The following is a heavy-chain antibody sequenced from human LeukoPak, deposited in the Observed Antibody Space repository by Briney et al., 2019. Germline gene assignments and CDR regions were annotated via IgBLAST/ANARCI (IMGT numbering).Heavy chain of an antibody. Sequence: GSTIYYADSVKGRFTISRDNAKNSLYLQMTSLRAEDTAVYYCARVDFDIVVVPAATSDFDYWGQGTLVTVSS. V-gene: IGHV3-11*04. CDR2: GSTI. CDR3: ARVDFDIVVVPAATSDFDY. J-gene: IGHJ4*02. D-gene: IGHD2-2*01.